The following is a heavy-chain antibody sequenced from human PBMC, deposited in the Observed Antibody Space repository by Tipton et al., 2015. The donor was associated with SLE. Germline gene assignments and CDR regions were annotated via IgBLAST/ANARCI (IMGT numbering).Heavy chain of an antibody. V-gene: IGHV1-8*01. CDR3: ARGVGIAAAGPVDV. Sequence: QLVQSGPEVKKPGASVKVSCKASGYTFTSYDINWVRQATGQGLEWMGWMNRNSGNTGYAQKFQGRVTMTRNTSISTAYMEQSSRRSEDAAVYYCARGVGIAAAGPVDVWGKGTTVTVSS. CDR1: GYTFTSYD. J-gene: IGHJ6*04. D-gene: IGHD6-13*01. CDR2: MNRNSGNT.